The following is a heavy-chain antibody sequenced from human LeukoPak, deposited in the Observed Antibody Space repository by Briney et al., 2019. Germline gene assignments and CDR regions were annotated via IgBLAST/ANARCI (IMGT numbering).Heavy chain of an antibody. CDR1: GFTFSSYS. J-gene: IGHJ4*02. CDR2: ISSSSSTI. CDR3: ARDPGTIFGPKYYFDY. D-gene: IGHD3-3*01. Sequence: GGSLRLSCAASGFTFSSYSMNWVRQAPGKGLEWVSYISSSSSTIYYADSVEGRFTISRDNAKNSLYLQMNSLRAEDTAVYYCARDPGTIFGPKYYFDYWGQGTLVTVSS. V-gene: IGHV3-48*01.